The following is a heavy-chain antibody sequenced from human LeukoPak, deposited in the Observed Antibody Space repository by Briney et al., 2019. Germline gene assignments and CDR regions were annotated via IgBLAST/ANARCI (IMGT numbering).Heavy chain of an antibody. J-gene: IGHJ6*04. V-gene: IGHV4-34*01. CDR3: ARPMVRGVTNYYGMDV. Sequence: PSETLSLTCAVYGGSFSGYYWSWLRQPPGKGLEWLGEINHSGSTNYNPSLKSRVTISVDTSKNQFSLKLSSVTAADTAVYYCARPMVRGVTNYYGMDVWGKGTTVTVSS. CDR2: INHSGST. CDR1: GGSFSGYY. D-gene: IGHD3-10*01.